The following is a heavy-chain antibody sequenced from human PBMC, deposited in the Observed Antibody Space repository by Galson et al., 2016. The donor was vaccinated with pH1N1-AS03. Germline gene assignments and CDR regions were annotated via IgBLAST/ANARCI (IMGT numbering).Heavy chain of an antibody. CDR2: IYYTEST. J-gene: IGHJ4*02. V-gene: IGHV4-61*01. CDR3: ARERYTSGNGRYLFDY. CDR1: GGSVTSDTYY. Sequence: LSLTCTVSGGSVTSDTYYWTWLRQPPGKGLEWIGYIYYTESTNYNPSLKSRVTISIDTSKNRFSLKLSSVSAADTAVYYCARERYTSGNGRYLFDYWGQGILVTVSP. D-gene: IGHD1-26*01.